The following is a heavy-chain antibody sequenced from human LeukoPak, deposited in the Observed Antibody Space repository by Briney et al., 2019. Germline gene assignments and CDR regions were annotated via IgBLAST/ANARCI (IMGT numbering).Heavy chain of an antibody. CDR3: ARDHGYGLSP. CDR2: IYYSGST. Sequence: PSETLSLTCTVSGGSISSYCWSWIRQPPGKGLEWIGYIYYSGSTNYNPSLKSRVTISVDTSKNQFSLKLSSVTAADTAVYYCARDHGYGLSPWGQGTLVTVS. D-gene: IGHD2-2*03. V-gene: IGHV4-59*01. CDR1: GGSISSYC. J-gene: IGHJ5*02.